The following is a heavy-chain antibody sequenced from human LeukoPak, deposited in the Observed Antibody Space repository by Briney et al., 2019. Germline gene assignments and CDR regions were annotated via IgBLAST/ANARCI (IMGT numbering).Heavy chain of an antibody. CDR2: MNPNSGNT. CDR1: VYTFTSYD. J-gene: IGHJ4*02. D-gene: IGHD2-15*01. CDR3: ARRHGKCSDGSCYYPDY. V-gene: IGHV1-8*01. Sequence: GASVKVSCKASVYTFTSYDINWVRQAPGQGLEWMGWMNPNSGNTGYAQKFQGRVTMTRNSSITTAYMELSSLRSEDTAVYYCARRHGKCSDGSCYYPDYWGQGTLVTVSS.